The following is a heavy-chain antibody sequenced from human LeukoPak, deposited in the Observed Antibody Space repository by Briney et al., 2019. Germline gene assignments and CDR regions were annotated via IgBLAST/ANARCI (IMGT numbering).Heavy chain of an antibody. D-gene: IGHD6-13*01. J-gene: IGHJ4*02. Sequence: ASVKVSCKVSGYTLTELSMHWVRQAPGKGLEWMGGFDPEDGETIYAQKFQGRVTMTEDTSTDTAYMELSSLRSEDTAVYYCATWYSSSWSKAKYFDYWGQGTLVTVSS. V-gene: IGHV1-24*01. CDR2: FDPEDGET. CDR3: ATWYSSSWSKAKYFDY. CDR1: GYTLTELS.